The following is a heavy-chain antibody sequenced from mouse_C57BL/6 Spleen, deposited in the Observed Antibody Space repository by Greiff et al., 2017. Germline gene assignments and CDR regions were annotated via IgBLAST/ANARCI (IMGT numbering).Heavy chain of an antibody. V-gene: IGHV1-82*01. D-gene: IGHD2-4*01. CDR3: AREGDYENAMDY. J-gene: IGHJ4*01. Sequence: QVQLKESGPELVKPGASVKISCKASGYAFSSSWMNWVKQRPGKGLEWIGRIYPGDGDTNYNGKFKGKATLTADKSSSTAYMQLSSLTSEDSAVYFCAREGDYENAMDYWGQGTSVTVSS. CDR1: GYAFSSSW. CDR2: IYPGDGDT.